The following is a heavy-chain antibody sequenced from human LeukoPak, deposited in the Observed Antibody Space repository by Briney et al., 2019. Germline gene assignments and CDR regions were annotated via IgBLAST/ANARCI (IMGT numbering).Heavy chain of an antibody. V-gene: IGHV4-61*02. CDR1: GGSISSGSYY. D-gene: IGHD3-10*01. CDR2: IYTSGST. J-gene: IGHJ5*02. CDR3: ARGPISMVRGVMVPSWFDP. Sequence: PSQTLSLICTVSGGSISSGSYYWSWIRQPAGKGLEWIGRIYTSGSTNYNPSLKSRVTISVDTSKNQFSLKLSSVTAADTAVYYCARGPISMVRGVMVPSWFDPWGQGTLVTVSS.